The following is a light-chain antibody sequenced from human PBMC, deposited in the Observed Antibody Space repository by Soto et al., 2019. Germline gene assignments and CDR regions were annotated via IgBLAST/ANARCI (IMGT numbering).Light chain of an antibody. CDR3: CSYAGNKTVV. CDR1: SSDVGGYIY. Sequence: QAVVTQPRSVSGSPGQSVTISCTGTSSDVGGYIYVSWYQQYPAKAPKVMIYDVSRRPSGVPDRFSGSKSGNTASLTISGLQAEDEAVYYCCSYAGNKTVVFGGGTQLTVL. CDR2: DVS. V-gene: IGLV2-11*01. J-gene: IGLJ3*02.